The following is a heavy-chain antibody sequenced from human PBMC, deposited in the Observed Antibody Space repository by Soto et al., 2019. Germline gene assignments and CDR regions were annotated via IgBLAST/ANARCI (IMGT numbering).Heavy chain of an antibody. V-gene: IGHV3-30*18. CDR2: ISFDGGNT. J-gene: IGHJ4*02. D-gene: IGHD3-10*01. Sequence: GGSLRLSCAASGFTFNNYGMHWVRQAPGKGLEWVVVISFDGGNTVYADSVKGRFTISRDNSKDTLYLQMTSLRAEDTAVYYCVKQSGSGSYLIPLDYWGPGTLVTVSS. CDR1: GFTFNNYG. CDR3: VKQSGSGSYLIPLDY.